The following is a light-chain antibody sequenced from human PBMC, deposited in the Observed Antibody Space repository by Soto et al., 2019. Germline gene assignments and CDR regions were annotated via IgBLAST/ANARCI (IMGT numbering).Light chain of an antibody. CDR3: QQYNGYRWT. V-gene: IGKV1-5*03. Sequence: DIQMTQSPSTLSASVGDRVTITCRASQSISNWLAWYQQKPGKAPKILIYKTSSLESGVPSRFSGSGSGTESTLTISSLQPDDFATYYCQQYNGYRWTFGQGTKVDI. J-gene: IGKJ1*01. CDR1: QSISNW. CDR2: KTS.